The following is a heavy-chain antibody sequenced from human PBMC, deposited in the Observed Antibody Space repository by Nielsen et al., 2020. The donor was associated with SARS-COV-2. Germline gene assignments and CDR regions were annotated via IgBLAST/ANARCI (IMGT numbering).Heavy chain of an antibody. J-gene: IGHJ4*02. CDR3: ARGSVGGYYPE. CDR1: GGSISSGGYY. D-gene: IGHD3-22*01. Sequence: TLSLTCTVSGGSISSGGYYWSWIRQHPGKGLEWIGYIYYSGSTYYNPSLKSRVTISVDTSKNQFSLKLSSVTAADTAVYYCARGSVGGYYPEWGQGTLVTVSS. V-gene: IGHV4-31*03. CDR2: IYYSGST.